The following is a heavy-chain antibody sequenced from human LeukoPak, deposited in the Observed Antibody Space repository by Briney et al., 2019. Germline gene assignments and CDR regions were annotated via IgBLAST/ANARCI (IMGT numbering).Heavy chain of an antibody. Sequence: SETLSLTCAVSGGSISSGGYSWSWIRQPPGKGLEWIGYIYHSGSTYYNPSLKSRVTISVDRSKNQFSLKLSSVTAADTAVYYCARDLGYCSGGSCPGAFDIWGQGTMVTVSS. V-gene: IGHV4-30-2*01. CDR1: GGSISSGGYS. J-gene: IGHJ3*02. D-gene: IGHD2-15*01. CDR2: IYHSGST. CDR3: ARDLGYCSGGSCPGAFDI.